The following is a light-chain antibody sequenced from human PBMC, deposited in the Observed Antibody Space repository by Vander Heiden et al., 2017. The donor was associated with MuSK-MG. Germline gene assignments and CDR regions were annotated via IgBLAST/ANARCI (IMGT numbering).Light chain of an antibody. CDR3: QQYDSYALT. V-gene: IGKV1-8*01. CDR2: AAS. J-gene: IGKJ3*01. Sequence: TRMTPAPSSFSASTGDRVTITCRASQGISSYLAWYQQKPGKAPKLLIYAASTLQSGVPSRFSGSGSGTDFTLTISCLQSEDFATYYCQQYDSYALTFGPGTKVDIK. CDR1: QGISSY.